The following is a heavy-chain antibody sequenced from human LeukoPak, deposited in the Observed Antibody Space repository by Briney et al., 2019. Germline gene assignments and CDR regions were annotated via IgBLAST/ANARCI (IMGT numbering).Heavy chain of an antibody. D-gene: IGHD3-10*01. CDR3: ARKGYYGSGTYLDY. V-gene: IGHV3-20*04. CDR1: GFTFSNFA. CDR2: INWNGDRT. Sequence: GGSLRLSCAASGFTFSNFAMSWVRQAPGKGLEWVSGINWNGDRTGYADSVRGRFTISRDNAKNSLYLQMNSLRAEDTALYYCARKGYYGSGTYLDYWGQGTLVTVSS. J-gene: IGHJ4*02.